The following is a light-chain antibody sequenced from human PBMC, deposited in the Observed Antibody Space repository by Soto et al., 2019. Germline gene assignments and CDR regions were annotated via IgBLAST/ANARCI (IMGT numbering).Light chain of an antibody. Sequence: DIQMTQSPSTLSASVGDRVSITCRASQTITSWLAWYHQKPGKAPKLLIHKASSLESGVSSRFSGSESGTEFTLTISSLQPDDFATYYCQQYNSHWTFGQGTKVEIK. CDR1: QTITSW. V-gene: IGKV1-5*03. CDR2: KAS. J-gene: IGKJ1*01. CDR3: QQYNSHWT.